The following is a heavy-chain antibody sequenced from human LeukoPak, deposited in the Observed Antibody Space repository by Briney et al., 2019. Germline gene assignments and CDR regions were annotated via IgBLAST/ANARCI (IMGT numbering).Heavy chain of an antibody. J-gene: IGHJ6*02. V-gene: IGHV3-21*01. CDR1: GFTFSSYS. Sequence: GGSLRLSCAASGFTFSSYSMNWVRQAPGKELEWVSSISSSSSYIYYADSVKGRFTISRDNAKNSLYLQMNSLRAEDTAVYYCARVLDFWSGYTYGMDVWGQGTTVTVSS. CDR3: ARVLDFWSGYTYGMDV. D-gene: IGHD3-3*01. CDR2: ISSSSSYI.